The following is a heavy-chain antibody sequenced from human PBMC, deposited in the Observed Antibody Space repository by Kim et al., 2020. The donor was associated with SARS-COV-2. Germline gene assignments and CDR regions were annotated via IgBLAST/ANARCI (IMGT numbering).Heavy chain of an antibody. D-gene: IGHD3-10*01. J-gene: IGHJ4*02. CDR3: LAEIGSRSFDH. V-gene: IGHV3-30*04. CDR2: IAYDGSHI. CDR1: GFTFSAHA. Sequence: GGSLRLSCAASGFTFSAHALHWVRQAPGKGLEWVAHIAYDGSHISYPDSVKGRFIISRDNTKSTLYLQMNSMRPEDTAVYYCLAEIGSRSFDHWGQGTV.